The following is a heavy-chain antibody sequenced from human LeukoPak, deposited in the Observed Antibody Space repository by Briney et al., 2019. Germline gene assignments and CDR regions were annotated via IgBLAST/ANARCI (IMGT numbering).Heavy chain of an antibody. V-gene: IGHV3-23*01. CDR2: ISGSGGST. CDR3: AKWAGYCSGGSCYPVTRSSYYFDY. Sequence: PGGSLRLSCAASGFTFSSYGMSWVRQAPGKGLEWVSAISGSGGSTYYADSVKGRFTISRDNSKNTLYLQMNSLRAEDTAVYYCAKWAGYCSGGSCYPVTRSSYYFDYWGQGTLVTVSS. D-gene: IGHD2-15*01. J-gene: IGHJ4*02. CDR1: GFTFSSYG.